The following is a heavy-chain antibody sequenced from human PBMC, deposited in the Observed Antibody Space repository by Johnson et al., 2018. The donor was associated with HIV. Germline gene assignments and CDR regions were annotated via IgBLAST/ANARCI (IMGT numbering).Heavy chain of an antibody. CDR3: AKDQYRKLTTVAGI. D-gene: IGHD4-17*01. Sequence: QVQLVESGGGVVQPGRSLRLSCAVSGFTLTNYGIHWVRQAPDKGLEWVALISYDGSNTYYADSVRGRFTLSRDLSKHPVYLQMNRLRAEDTAVYYCAKDQYRKLTTVAGIWGQGTMVTVSS. CDR2: ISYDGSNT. J-gene: IGHJ3*02. V-gene: IGHV3-30*18. CDR1: GFTLTNYG.